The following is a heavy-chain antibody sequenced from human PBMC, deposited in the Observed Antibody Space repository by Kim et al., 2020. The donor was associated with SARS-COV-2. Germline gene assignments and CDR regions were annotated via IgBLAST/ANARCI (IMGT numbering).Heavy chain of an antibody. CDR1: GYMFTSYG. CDR2: ISARDGNT. D-gene: IGHD3-10*01. J-gene: IGHJ4*02. V-gene: IGHV1-18*04. Sequence: ASVKVSCKACGYMFTSYGFSWVRQAPGQGLEWLGWISARDGNTKYGQKVQGRVIMTTDTSMNTAYMELWSLRSDDTAMYYCARGAYGDGLFDYWGQGTLV. CDR3: ARGAYGDGLFDY.